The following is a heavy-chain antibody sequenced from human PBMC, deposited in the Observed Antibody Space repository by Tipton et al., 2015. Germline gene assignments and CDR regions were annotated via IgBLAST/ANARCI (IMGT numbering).Heavy chain of an antibody. J-gene: IGHJ3*02. D-gene: IGHD4-17*01. Sequence: SVKGRFTISRDNDKNSLYLQMNSLRAEDTGVYYCARDPPLATVTTGDDASDIWGQGTMVTVSS. CDR3: ARDPPLATVTTGDDASDI. V-gene: IGHV3-21*01.